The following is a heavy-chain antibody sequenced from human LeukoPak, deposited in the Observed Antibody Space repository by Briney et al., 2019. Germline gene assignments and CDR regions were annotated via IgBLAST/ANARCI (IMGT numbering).Heavy chain of an antibody. CDR1: GFTFSSYA. V-gene: IGHV3-23*01. J-gene: IGHJ3*02. Sequence: GGSLRLSCAASGFTFSSYAMSWVRQAPGKGLEWVSAISGSGGSTYYADSVEGRFTISRDNSKNTLYLQMNSLRAEDTAVYYCAKDLGSGWYGVNAFDIWGQGTMVTVSS. D-gene: IGHD6-19*01. CDR3: AKDLGSGWYGVNAFDI. CDR2: ISGSGGST.